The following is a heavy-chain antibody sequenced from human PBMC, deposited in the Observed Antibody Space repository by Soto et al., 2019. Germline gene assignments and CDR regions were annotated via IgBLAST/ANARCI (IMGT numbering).Heavy chain of an antibody. CDR3: ASRGDYDFWSGHDY. CDR1: GFTFSSYS. V-gene: IGHV3-48*01. Sequence: GGSLRLSCAASGFTFSSYSMNWVRQAPGKGLEWVSYISSSSSTIYYADSVKGRFTISRDNAKNSLYLQMNSLRAEDTAVYYCASRGDYDFWSGHDYWGQGTLVTVSS. D-gene: IGHD3-3*01. CDR2: ISSSSSTI. J-gene: IGHJ4*02.